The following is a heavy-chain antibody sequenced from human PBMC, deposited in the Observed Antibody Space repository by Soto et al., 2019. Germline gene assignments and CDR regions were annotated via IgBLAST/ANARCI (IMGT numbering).Heavy chain of an antibody. CDR3: AKDREDYYDSSGIFDY. Sequence: GGSLRLSCAASGFTFSSYGMHWVRQAPGKGLEWVAVISYDGSNKYYADSVKGRFTISRDNSKNTLYLQMNSLRAEDTAVYYCAKDREDYYDSSGIFDYWGQGTLVTVSS. CDR2: ISYDGSNK. CDR1: GFTFSSYG. D-gene: IGHD3-22*01. J-gene: IGHJ4*02. V-gene: IGHV3-30*18.